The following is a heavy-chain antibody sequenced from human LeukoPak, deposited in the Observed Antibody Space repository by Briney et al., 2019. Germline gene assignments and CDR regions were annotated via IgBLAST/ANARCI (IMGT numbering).Heavy chain of an antibody. Sequence: GGSLRLSCAASGFTFSSYAMSWVRQAPGKGLEWVSAISGSGGSTYYVDSVKGRFTISRDNSKNTLYLQMNSLRAEDTAVYYCATHYYDSSGYYLPPYYFDYWGQGTLVTVSS. CDR2: ISGSGGST. CDR1: GFTFSSYA. D-gene: IGHD3-22*01. J-gene: IGHJ4*02. CDR3: ATHYYDSSGYYLPPYYFDY. V-gene: IGHV3-23*01.